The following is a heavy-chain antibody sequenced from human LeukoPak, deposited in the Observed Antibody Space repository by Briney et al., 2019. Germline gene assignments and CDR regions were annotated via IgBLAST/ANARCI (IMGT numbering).Heavy chain of an antibody. V-gene: IGHV4-30-2*01. CDR1: GGSISGGGYY. CDR2: IYHSGST. Sequence: PSETLSLTCTVSGGSISGGGYYWSWIRQPPGKGLEWIGYIYHSGSTYYNPSLKSRVTILVDRSKNQFSLKLSSVTAADTAVYYCARVKGSSNWFDPWGRGTLVAVSS. J-gene: IGHJ5*02. D-gene: IGHD6-6*01. CDR3: ARVKGSSNWFDP.